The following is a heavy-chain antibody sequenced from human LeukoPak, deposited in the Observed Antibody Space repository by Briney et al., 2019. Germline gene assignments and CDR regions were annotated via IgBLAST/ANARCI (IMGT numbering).Heavy chain of an antibody. Sequence: GGSLRLSCAASGFTFDDYAMHWVRQAPGKGLEWVSGVSWNSGSIGYADSVKGRFTISRDNAKNSLYLQMNSLRAEDTALYYCAKGDVPHYYYYYGMDVWGQGTTVTVSS. CDR2: VSWNSGSI. CDR3: AKGDVPHYYYYYGMDV. V-gene: IGHV3-9*01. CDR1: GFTFDDYA. J-gene: IGHJ6*02.